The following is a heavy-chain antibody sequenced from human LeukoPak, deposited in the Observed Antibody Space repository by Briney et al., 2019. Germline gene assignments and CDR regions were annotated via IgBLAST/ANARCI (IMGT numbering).Heavy chain of an antibody. CDR1: GGSFSGYY. CDR3: ARACASYNWFDP. J-gene: IGHJ5*02. V-gene: IGHV4-34*01. Sequence: SETLSLTCAVYGGSFSGYYWSWIRQPPGKGLEWIGEINHSGSTNYNPSLKSRVTISVDTSKNQFSLKLSSVTAADTAVYYCARACASYNWFDPWGQGTLVTVSS. CDR2: INHSGST. D-gene: IGHD2-2*01.